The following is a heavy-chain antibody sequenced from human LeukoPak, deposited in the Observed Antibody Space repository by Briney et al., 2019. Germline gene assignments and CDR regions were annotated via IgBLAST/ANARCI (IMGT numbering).Heavy chain of an antibody. Sequence: ASVKVSCKASGYTFTSYGISWVRQAPGQGLEWMGWISAYNGNTNYAQKLQGRVTMTRDTSTSTVYMELSSLRSEDTAVYYCAREADNAYGFDFWGQGALVTVSS. CDR2: ISAYNGNT. D-gene: IGHD5-12*01. J-gene: IGHJ4*02. CDR3: AREADNAYGFDF. V-gene: IGHV1-18*01. CDR1: GYTFTSYG.